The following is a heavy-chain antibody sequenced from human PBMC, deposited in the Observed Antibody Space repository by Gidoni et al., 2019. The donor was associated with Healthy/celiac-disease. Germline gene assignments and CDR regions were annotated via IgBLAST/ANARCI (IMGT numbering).Heavy chain of an antibody. V-gene: IGHV1-69*04. D-gene: IGHD3-9*01. Sequence: QVQLVQSGAEVKKPGSSVKVSCKASGGTFSSYAISWVRQAPGQGFEWMGRIIPILGIANYAQKFQGRVTITADKSTSTAYMELSSLRSEDTAVYYCARDGGPYYDILTGGRGNFDYWGQGTLVTVSS. J-gene: IGHJ4*02. CDR1: GGTFSSYA. CDR3: ARDGGPYYDILTGGRGNFDY. CDR2: IIPILGIA.